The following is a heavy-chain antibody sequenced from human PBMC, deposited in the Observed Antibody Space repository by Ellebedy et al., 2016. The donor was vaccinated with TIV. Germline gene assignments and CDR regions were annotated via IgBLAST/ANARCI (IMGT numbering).Heavy chain of an antibody. J-gene: IGHJ3*02. V-gene: IGHV4-39*01. D-gene: IGHD2-21*02. CDR1: GGSISSSSYY. Sequence: MPSETLSLTCTVSGGSISSSSYYWGWIRQPPGKGLEWIGSIYYSGSTYYNPSLKSRVTISVDTSKNQFSLKLSSVTAADTAVYYCARDHTKPAYCGGDCSDAFDIWGQGTMVTVSS. CDR3: ARDHTKPAYCGGDCSDAFDI. CDR2: IYYSGST.